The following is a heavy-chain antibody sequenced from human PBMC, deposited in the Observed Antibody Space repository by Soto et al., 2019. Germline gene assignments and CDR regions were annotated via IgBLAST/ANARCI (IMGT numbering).Heavy chain of an antibody. D-gene: IGHD3-16*01. V-gene: IGHV3-72*01. CDR2: TKNKANGYTT. Sequence: PGGSLRLSCAASGFTFSDRYMDWVRQAPGKGLEWVGRTKNKANGYTTEYAASVKGRFTISRDDSRNSVYLQMNSLKTDDTAVYYCTIEGAYPGPDFDYWGQGTLVTVSS. CDR1: GFTFSDRY. J-gene: IGHJ4*02. CDR3: TIEGAYPGPDFDY.